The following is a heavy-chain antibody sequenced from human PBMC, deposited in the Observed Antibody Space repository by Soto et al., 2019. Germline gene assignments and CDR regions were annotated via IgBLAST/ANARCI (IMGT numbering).Heavy chain of an antibody. CDR3: ARAITMVRGVSQL. CDR1: GGTFSSYT. J-gene: IGHJ1*01. Sequence: SVKVSCKASGGTFSSYTISWVRQAPGQGLEWMGRIIPILGIANYAQKFQGRVTITADKSTSTAYMELSSLRSEDTAVYYCARAITMVRGVSQLWGQGTQVTVSS. V-gene: IGHV1-69*02. D-gene: IGHD3-10*01. CDR2: IIPILGIA.